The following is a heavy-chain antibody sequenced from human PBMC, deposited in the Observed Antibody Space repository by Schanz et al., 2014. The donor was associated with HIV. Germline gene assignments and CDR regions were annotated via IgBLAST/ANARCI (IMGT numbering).Heavy chain of an antibody. D-gene: IGHD2-15*01. CDR2: INSNGYTT. Sequence: QVQLVESGGGLVKPGGSLRLSCAASGFTFSDYYMSWIRQAPGKGLEWISYINSNGYTTYYADSVKGRFTISRDNIKKTVSLQMNSLRADDTAVYYCARGGGHCSDGSCYDWIDSWGQGTLVTVSS. J-gene: IGHJ5*01. V-gene: IGHV3-11*04. CDR1: GFTFSDYY. CDR3: ARGGGHCSDGSCYDWIDS.